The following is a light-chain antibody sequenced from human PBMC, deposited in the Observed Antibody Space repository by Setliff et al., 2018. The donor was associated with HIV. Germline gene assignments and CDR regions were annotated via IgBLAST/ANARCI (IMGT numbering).Light chain of an antibody. CDR2: EVR. CDR1: SSDVGVYNY. J-gene: IGLJ1*01. CDR3: SSYAITNTLP. V-gene: IGLV2-14*01. Sequence: QSALTQPRSVSGSPGQSVTISCTGTSSDVGVYNYVSWYQQHPGKAPKLIIYEVRNRPSGVSNRFSGSKSGNTASLTISGLQAEDEGDYYCSSYAITNTLPFGTGTKVTVL.